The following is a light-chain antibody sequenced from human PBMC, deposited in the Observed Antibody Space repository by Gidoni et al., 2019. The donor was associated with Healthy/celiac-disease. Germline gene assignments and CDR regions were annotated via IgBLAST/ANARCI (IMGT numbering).Light chain of an antibody. Sequence: EIVLTQSPATLSLSPGERATLSCRASQSVSSYLAWYQQKPGQAPRLLIYDATNRATGIPARFSGSGSGTDLTLTISSLEPEDFAVYYCQQRSNWIMYTFGQGTKLEIK. J-gene: IGKJ2*01. CDR2: DAT. V-gene: IGKV3-11*01. CDR1: QSVSSY. CDR3: QQRSNWIMYT.